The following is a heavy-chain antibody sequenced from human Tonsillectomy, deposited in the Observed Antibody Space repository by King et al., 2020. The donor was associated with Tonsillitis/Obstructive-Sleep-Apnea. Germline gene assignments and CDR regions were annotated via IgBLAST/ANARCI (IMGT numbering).Heavy chain of an antibody. V-gene: IGHV3-30*18. J-gene: IGHJ4*02. CDR3: AKGDFWSGYYEGRPERLGVFDY. Sequence: VQLVESGGGVVQPGRSLRLSCAASGFTFSSYGMHWVRQAPGKGLEWVAVISYDGSNKYYADSVKGRFTISRDNSKNTLYLQMNSLRAEDTAVYYCAKGDFWSGYYEGRPERLGVFDYWGQGTLVTVSS. CDR1: GFTFSSYG. D-gene: IGHD3-3*01. CDR2: ISYDGSNK.